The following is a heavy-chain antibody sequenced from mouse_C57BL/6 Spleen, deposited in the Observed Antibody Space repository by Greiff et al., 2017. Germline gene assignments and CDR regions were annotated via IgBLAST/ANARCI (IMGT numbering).Heavy chain of an antibody. CDR2: INPGGGGT. V-gene: IGHV1-54*01. Sequence: QVQLQQSGAELVRPGTSVKVSCKASGYAFTNYWIEWVKQRPGKGLEWIGVINPGGGGTNYNEKFKGKATLTADKSSSTAYMQLSSLTSEDSAVYFCARNGNYVGAMDYWGQGTSVTVSS. D-gene: IGHD2-1*01. CDR1: GYAFTNYW. CDR3: ARNGNYVGAMDY. J-gene: IGHJ4*01.